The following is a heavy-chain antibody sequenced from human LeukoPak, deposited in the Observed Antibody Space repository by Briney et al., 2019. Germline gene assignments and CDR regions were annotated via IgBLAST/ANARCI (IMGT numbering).Heavy chain of an antibody. CDR2: ISSSGSTI. Sequence: GGSLRLSCAASGFTFSGYEMNWVRQAPGKGLEWVSYISSSGSTIYYADSVKGRFTISRDNAKNSLYLQMNSLRAEDTAVYYCARVPFSSGSYLDYWGQGTLVTVSS. J-gene: IGHJ4*02. V-gene: IGHV3-48*03. CDR3: ARVPFSSGSYLDY. D-gene: IGHD6-19*01. CDR1: GFTFSGYE.